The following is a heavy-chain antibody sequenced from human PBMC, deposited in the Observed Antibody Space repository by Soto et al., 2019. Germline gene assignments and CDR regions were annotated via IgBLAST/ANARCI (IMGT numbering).Heavy chain of an antibody. J-gene: IGHJ5*02. D-gene: IGHD6-6*01. V-gene: IGHV4-30-2*01. Sequence: QLQLQESGSGLVKPSQTLSLTCAVSGGSISSGGYSWSWIRQPPGKGLEWIGYIYHSGSTSYNPSLKSRVTISVDRSNNQFSLKLSSVTAADTAVFYCARAWDSSSPTWFDPWGQGTLVTVSS. CDR3: ARAWDSSSPTWFDP. CDR2: IYHSGST. CDR1: GGSISSGGYS.